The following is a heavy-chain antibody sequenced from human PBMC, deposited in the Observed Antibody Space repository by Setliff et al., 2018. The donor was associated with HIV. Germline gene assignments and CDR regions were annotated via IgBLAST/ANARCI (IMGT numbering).Heavy chain of an antibody. CDR1: GGSISSGGYY. J-gene: IGHJ5*02. CDR2: VYYSGRT. CDR3: ARGSSILTGYNWFDP. V-gene: IGHV4-31*03. D-gene: IGHD3-9*01. Sequence: NPSETLSLTCSVAGGSISSGGYYWSWLRQHPGKGLEWIGYVYYSGRTYYNPSLKSRLTISLDTSKNQFSLKLISVTGADTAIYYCARGSSILTGYNWFDPWGQGTRVTVSS.